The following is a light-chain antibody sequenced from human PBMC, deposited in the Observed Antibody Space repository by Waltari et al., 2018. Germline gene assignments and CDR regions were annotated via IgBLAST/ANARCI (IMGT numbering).Light chain of an antibody. CDR1: SSDVGDYNY. V-gene: IGLV2-8*01. CDR2: EVS. CDR3: SSYAGSNDVV. Sequence: QSALTQPPSASGSPGQSVTISCTGTSSDVGDYNYVAWYQQHPGKAPKRMLFEVSKPPSGVPDRFSGSKSGHTASLTVSGVQAEDEADYYCSSYAGSNDVVFGGGTRLTVL. J-gene: IGLJ2*01.